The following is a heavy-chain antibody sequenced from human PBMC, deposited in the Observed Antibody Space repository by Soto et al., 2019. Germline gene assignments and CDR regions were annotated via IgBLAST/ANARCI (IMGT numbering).Heavy chain of an antibody. CDR3: AKRTREIKIFDY. V-gene: IGHV3-23*01. CDR2: ISGGGGTI. CDR1: GFTFGSYS. Sequence: GGSLRLSCAASGFTFGSYSMSWVRQAPGKGLEWVAFISGGGGTIYYAESVKGRFTISRDNSKSTVYLEMNSLRADDTAIYYCAKRTREIKIFDYWGQGTLVTVYS. J-gene: IGHJ4*02.